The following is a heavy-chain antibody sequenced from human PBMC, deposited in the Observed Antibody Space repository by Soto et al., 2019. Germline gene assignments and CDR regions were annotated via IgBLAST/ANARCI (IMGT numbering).Heavy chain of an antibody. Sequence: ASVKVSCKASGYTFTSYYMHWVRQAPVQGLEWMGIINPSGGSTSYAQKFQGRVTMTRDTSTSTGDMELSSLRSEDTAVYYCARADIAVEQYYFDYRGQGTLVTASS. CDR3: ARADIAVEQYYFDY. CDR2: INPSGGST. J-gene: IGHJ4*02. V-gene: IGHV1-46*03. CDR1: GYTFTSYY. D-gene: IGHD6-19*01.